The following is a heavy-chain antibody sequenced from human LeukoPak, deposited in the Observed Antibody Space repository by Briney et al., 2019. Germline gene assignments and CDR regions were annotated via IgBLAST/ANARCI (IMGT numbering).Heavy chain of an antibody. CDR3: ARVKWPNYYYYGMDV. CDR1: GYTFTSYA. V-gene: IGHV1-69*04. D-gene: IGHD2-8*01. J-gene: IGHJ6*02. Sequence: SVKVSCKASGYTFTSYAMNWVRQAPGQGLEWMGRIIPILGIANYAQKFQGRVTITADKSTSTAYMELSSLRSEDTAVYYCARVKWPNYYYYGMDVWGQGTTVTVSS. CDR2: IIPILGIA.